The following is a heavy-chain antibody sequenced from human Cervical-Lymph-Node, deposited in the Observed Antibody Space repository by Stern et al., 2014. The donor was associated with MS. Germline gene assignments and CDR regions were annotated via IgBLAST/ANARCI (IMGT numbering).Heavy chain of an antibody. V-gene: IGHV3-49*03. D-gene: IGHD3-10*01. Sequence: EVQLVESGGGLVQPGRSLRVSCAASGFTFGDYTMSWFRQTPGKGLEWVGFIRSKDFGGTTEYAASVKGRFAISREDSKSIAYLQMNSLKTEDTAMYYCARARVRGLSRVGYWGQGTLVTVSS. J-gene: IGHJ4*02. CDR1: GFTFGDYT. CDR2: IRSKDFGGTT. CDR3: ARARVRGLSRVGY.